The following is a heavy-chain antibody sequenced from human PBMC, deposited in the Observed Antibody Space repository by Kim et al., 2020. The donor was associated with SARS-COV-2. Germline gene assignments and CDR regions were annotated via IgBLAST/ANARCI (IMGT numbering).Heavy chain of an antibody. CDR2: GST. CDR3: ARGAPGH. J-gene: IGHJ1*01. Sequence: GSTTYNPSLKGRVRMSVDTSKNQFSLKLTSVTAADTAVYYCARGAPGHWGQGTLVTVSS. V-gene: IGHV4-34*01.